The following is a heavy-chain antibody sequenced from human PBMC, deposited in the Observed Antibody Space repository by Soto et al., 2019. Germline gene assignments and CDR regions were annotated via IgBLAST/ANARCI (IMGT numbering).Heavy chain of an antibody. CDR1: GFTFSSYA. Sequence: GGSLRLSXAASGFTFSSYAMHWVRQAPGKGLEWVAVISYDGSNKYYADSVKGRFTISRDNSKNTLYLQMNSLRAEDTAVYYCARPAAEYNWNQWHYWGQGTLVTVSS. D-gene: IGHD1-20*01. CDR2: ISYDGSNK. J-gene: IGHJ4*02. V-gene: IGHV3-30-3*01. CDR3: ARPAAEYNWNQWHY.